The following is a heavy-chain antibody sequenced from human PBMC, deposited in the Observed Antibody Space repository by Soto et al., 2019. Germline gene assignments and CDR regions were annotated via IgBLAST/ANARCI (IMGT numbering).Heavy chain of an antibody. J-gene: IGHJ4*02. V-gene: IGHV4-34*01. CDR2: INHSRST. Sequence: PSETLSLTCAVYGGSFSGYYWSWIRQPPEKGLEWIGEINHSRSTNYNPSLKSRVTIKVDTSKNQFFLKLISVTAADTAVYYCARGTPTVTNILAVLDLDYWGQGTLVTVSS. D-gene: IGHD4-17*01. CDR3: ARGTPTVTNILAVLDLDY. CDR1: GGSFSGYY.